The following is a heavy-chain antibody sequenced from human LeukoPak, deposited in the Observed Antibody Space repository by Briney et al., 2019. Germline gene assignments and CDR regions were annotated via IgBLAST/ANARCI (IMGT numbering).Heavy chain of an antibody. CDR1: GFSFSSYS. CDR2: ISSSGSTI. D-gene: IGHD6-19*01. CDR3: ARVSDISVAAYFDY. Sequence: GGSLRLSCAASGFSFSSYSMNWVRQAPGKGLEWVSYISSSGSTIYYADSVKGRFTISRDNAKNSLYLQMNSLRAEDTALYYCARVSDISVAAYFDYWGQGTLVTVSS. J-gene: IGHJ4*02. V-gene: IGHV3-48*04.